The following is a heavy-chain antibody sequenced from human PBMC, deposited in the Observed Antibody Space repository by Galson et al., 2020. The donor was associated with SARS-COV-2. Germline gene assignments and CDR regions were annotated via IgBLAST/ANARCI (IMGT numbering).Heavy chain of an antibody. CDR1: GFTFSSYS. CDR3: ARDDLYYDSSGYYGTGRDHRSRGIYYYYGMDV. J-gene: IGHJ6*02. Sequence: NSGGSLRLSCAASGFTFSSYSMNWVRQAPGKGLEWVSSISSSSSYIYYADSVKGRFTISRDNAKNSLYLQMNSLRAEDTAVYYCARDDLYYDSSGYYGTGRDHRSRGIYYYYGMDVWGQGTTVTVSS. V-gene: IGHV3-21*01. CDR2: ISSSSSYI. D-gene: IGHD3-22*01.